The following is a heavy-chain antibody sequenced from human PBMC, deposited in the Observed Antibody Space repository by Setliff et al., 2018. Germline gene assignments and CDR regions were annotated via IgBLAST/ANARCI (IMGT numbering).Heavy chain of an antibody. Sequence: GGSLRLSCAGSGFTFSSHSMNWVRQAPGKGLEWISYISSSSTTIYYADSVKGRFTISRDNAKNSLYLQMNSLRAEDTAVYYCARIGGSYLYFDYWGQGTLVTVSS. CDR1: GFTFSSHS. CDR3: ARIGGSYLYFDY. D-gene: IGHD1-26*01. J-gene: IGHJ4*02. V-gene: IGHV3-48*01. CDR2: ISSSSTTI.